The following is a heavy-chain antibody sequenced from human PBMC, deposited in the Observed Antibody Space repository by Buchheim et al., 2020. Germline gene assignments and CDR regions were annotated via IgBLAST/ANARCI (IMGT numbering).Heavy chain of an antibody. CDR2: ISYDGSNK. CDR3: ARDLNGWYTDYYYGMDV. D-gene: IGHD6-19*01. V-gene: IGHV3-30-3*01. Sequence: QVQLVESGGGVVQPGRSLRLSCAASGFTFSSYAMHWVRQAPGKGLEWVAVISYDGSNKYYADSVKGRFTISRDNSKNTLYLQMNSLRAEDTAVYYCARDLNGWYTDYYYGMDVWGQGTT. J-gene: IGHJ6*02. CDR1: GFTFSSYA.